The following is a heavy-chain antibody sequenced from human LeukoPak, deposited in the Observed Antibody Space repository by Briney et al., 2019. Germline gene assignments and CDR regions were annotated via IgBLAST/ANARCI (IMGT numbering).Heavy chain of an antibody. CDR3: ARLDSSGWSFLDLWYFDL. CDR1: GGSISSYY. V-gene: IGHV4-4*07. CDR2: IYTSGST. Sequence: PSETLSLTCTVSGGSISSYYWSWIRQPAGKGLEWIGRIYTSGSTNYNPSLKSRVTMSVDTSKNQFSLKLSSVTAAATAVYYCARLDSSGWSFLDLWYFDLWGRGTLVTVSS. J-gene: IGHJ2*01. D-gene: IGHD6-19*01.